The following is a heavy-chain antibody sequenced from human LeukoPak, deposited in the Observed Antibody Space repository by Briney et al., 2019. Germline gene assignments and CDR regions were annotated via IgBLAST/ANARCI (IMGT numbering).Heavy chain of an antibody. D-gene: IGHD2-15*01. V-gene: IGHV1-58*02. J-gene: IGHJ3*02. Sequence: SVKVSCKASGFTFTSSAMQWVRQARGQRLEWIGWIVVGRGNTDYAQKFQERVTITRDMSTSTVYMEVSSLRSEDTAVYYCATDQSGGYFNDAFDIWGQGTMSPSLQ. CDR1: GFTFTSSA. CDR2: IVVGRGNT. CDR3: ATDQSGGYFNDAFDI.